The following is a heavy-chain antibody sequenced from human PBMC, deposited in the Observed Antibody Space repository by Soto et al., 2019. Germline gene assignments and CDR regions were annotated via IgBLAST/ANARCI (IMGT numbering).Heavy chain of an antibody. CDR3: ARHPGYCSGGSCNGQYTLDV. Sequence: SETLSLTCTVSGGSISSSSYSWGWIRQPPGKGLEWIGTLYSSRDTYYNPSLKSRVTISADTSQNQFSLDLTSVTATDTAVYFCARHPGYCSGGSCNGQYTLDVWGQGTTVTVSS. CDR1: GGSISSSSYS. D-gene: IGHD2-15*01. V-gene: IGHV4-39*01. CDR2: LYSSRDT. J-gene: IGHJ6*02.